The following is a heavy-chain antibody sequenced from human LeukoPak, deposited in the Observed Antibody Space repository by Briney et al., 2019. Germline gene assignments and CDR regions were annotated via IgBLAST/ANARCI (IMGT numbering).Heavy chain of an antibody. CDR1: GGSISPYY. CDR2: IYYNGNT. V-gene: IGHV4-59*08. J-gene: IGHJ4*02. CDR3: ARRVTGRGTFYFDY. D-gene: IGHD3-16*01. Sequence: EPSETLSLTCTVSGGSISPYYWTWIRQPPGKGLEWIGYIYYNGNTNYNPALKSRVTISLDTSRNQFSLKLNSVTAADTAVYYCARRVTGRGTFYFDYWGQGSLVIVSS.